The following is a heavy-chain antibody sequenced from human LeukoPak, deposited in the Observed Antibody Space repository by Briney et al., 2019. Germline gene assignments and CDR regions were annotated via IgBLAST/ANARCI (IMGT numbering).Heavy chain of an antibody. V-gene: IGHV4-59*08. Sequence: SETLSLTCTVSGGSISSYYWSWIRQPPGKGLEWIGFIYYSGSTNYNPSLGSRLTISVDTSKSQFSLRLSSVTAADTAVYYCTAASGSYWYFDLWGRGTLVTVSS. CDR1: GGSISSYY. D-gene: IGHD6-13*01. CDR2: IYYSGST. CDR3: TAASGSYWYFDL. J-gene: IGHJ2*01.